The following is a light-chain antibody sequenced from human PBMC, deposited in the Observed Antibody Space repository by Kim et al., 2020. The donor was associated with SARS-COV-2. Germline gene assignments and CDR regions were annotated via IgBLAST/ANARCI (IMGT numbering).Light chain of an antibody. CDR3: QHLNNNAYS. CDR1: QGIKNY. V-gene: IGKV1-9*01. J-gene: IGKJ2*03. Sequence: ASLGDRVTITGRASQGIKNYLAWYQQEPGKAPKILIYAAATLQSGVPSRFSGSGSGTEFTLTISSLQAQDFATYYCQHLNNNAYSFGQGTKLEI. CDR2: AAA.